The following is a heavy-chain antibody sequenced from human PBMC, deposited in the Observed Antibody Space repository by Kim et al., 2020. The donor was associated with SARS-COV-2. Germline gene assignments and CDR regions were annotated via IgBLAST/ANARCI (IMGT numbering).Heavy chain of an antibody. J-gene: IGHJ4*02. CDR2: VTPGGGIA. CDR3: GREASCGGDCFPIDY. CDR1: GFSFSGYA. D-gene: IGHD2-21*02. Sequence: GGSLRLSCAASGFSFSGYAMHWVRQAPGKGLEWVAVVTPGGGIAHYADSVKGRLIISRDNPKNTLYLQMNSLKDDDTAVYYCGREASCGGDCFPIDYWGQGTLVTVSS. V-gene: IGHV3-30-3*01.